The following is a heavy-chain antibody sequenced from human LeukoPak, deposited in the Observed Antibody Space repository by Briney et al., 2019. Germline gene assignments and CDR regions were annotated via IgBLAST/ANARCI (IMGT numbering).Heavy chain of an antibody. CDR3: ARAGIAARPVWFDP. CDR1: GFTFSSYW. CDR2: IKQDGSEK. D-gene: IGHD6-6*01. Sequence: PGGSLRLSCAASGFTFSSYWMSWVPQAPGKGLEWVANIKQDGSEKYYVDSVKGRFTISRDNAKNSLYLQMNSLRAEDTAVYYCARAGIAARPVWFDPWGQGTLVTVSS. V-gene: IGHV3-7*01. J-gene: IGHJ5*02.